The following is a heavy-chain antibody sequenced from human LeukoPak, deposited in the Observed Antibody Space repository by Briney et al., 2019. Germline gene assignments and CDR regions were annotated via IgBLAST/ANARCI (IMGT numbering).Heavy chain of an antibody. CDR2: FYHSGST. CDR3: ARMPAYCGGHCSWYFDC. CDR1: GYSISSGYY. V-gene: IGHV4-38-2*01. Sequence: SETLSLTCAVSGYSISSGYYWGWIRQPPREGLEWIVSFYHSGSTYYSPSLKSRVTISVDTSKNQFSLKLSSVTAADTAVYYCARMPAYCGGHCSWYFDCWGQGTLVTVSS. J-gene: IGHJ4*02. D-gene: IGHD2-21*02.